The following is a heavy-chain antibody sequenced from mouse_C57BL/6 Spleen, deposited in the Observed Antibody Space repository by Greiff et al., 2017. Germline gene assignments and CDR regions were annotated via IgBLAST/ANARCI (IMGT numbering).Heavy chain of an antibody. Sequence: EVQRVESGGGLVKPGGSLKLSCAASGFTFSSYAMSWVRQTPEKRLEWVATISDGGSCTYYPDNVKGRFTISRDTAKNNLYLQMSHLTSEDTAMYDRDSGGDFSLKAYYFDYWGQGTTLTVSS. V-gene: IGHV5-4*01. CDR3: DSGGDFSLKAYYFDY. CDR2: ISDGGSCT. D-gene: IGHD1-3*01. CDR1: GFTFSSYA. J-gene: IGHJ2*01.